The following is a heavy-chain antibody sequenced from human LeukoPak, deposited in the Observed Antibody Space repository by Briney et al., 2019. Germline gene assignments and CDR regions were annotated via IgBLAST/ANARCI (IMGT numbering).Heavy chain of an antibody. J-gene: IGHJ4*02. CDR3: ARESNYYDSSGYYYGY. CDR2: IIPIFGTA. CDR1: GGTFSSYA. Sequence: GASVKVSCKASGGTFSSYAISWVRQAPGQGLEWMGGIIPIFGTANYAQKFQGRVTITADESTSTAYMELSSLRSEDTAVYYCARESNYYDSSGYYYGYWGQEPLATVS. V-gene: IGHV1-69*13. D-gene: IGHD3-22*01.